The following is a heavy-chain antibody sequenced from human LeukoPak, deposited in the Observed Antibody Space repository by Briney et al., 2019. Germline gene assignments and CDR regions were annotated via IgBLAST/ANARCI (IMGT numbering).Heavy chain of an antibody. J-gene: IGHJ3*02. V-gene: IGHV1-2*02. D-gene: IGHD3-10*01. Sequence: ASVKVSCKASGYTFTGYYMHWVRQAPGQGLEWMGWINPNSGGTNYARKFQGRVTMTRDTSISTAYMELSRLRSDDTAVYYCARDGLYGSGSYNDAFDIWGQGTMVTVSS. CDR3: ARDGLYGSGSYNDAFDI. CDR1: GYTFTGYY. CDR2: INPNSGGT.